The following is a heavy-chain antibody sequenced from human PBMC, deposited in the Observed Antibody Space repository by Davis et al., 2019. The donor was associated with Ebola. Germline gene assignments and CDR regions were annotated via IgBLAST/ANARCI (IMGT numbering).Heavy chain of an antibody. CDR2: IYPGDSDI. J-gene: IGHJ4*02. CDR1: GYSFTSYW. D-gene: IGHD2/OR15-2a*01. Sequence: GESLKISCKGSGYSFTSYWISWVRQMPGKGLEWMGVIYPGDSDIRYSPSFEGQVTISVDRSISTAYLQWSSLKASDIAMYYCARQESLYGSSDYWGQGTLVTVSS. V-gene: IGHV5-51*01. CDR3: ARQESLYGSSDY.